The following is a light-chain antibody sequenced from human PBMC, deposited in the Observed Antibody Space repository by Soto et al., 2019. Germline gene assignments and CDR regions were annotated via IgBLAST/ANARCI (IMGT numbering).Light chain of an antibody. CDR2: KAS. V-gene: IGKV1-5*03. CDR1: QSISSG. J-gene: IGKJ4*01. Sequence: DIQMTQSPSTLSASVGDRVTITCRASQSISSGLAWYQQKPGKAPNLLIYKASTLESGVPSRFSGSGSGTDFTLTISSLQPEDFATYYCQQSYSTPLTFGGGTKVDIK. CDR3: QQSYSTPLT.